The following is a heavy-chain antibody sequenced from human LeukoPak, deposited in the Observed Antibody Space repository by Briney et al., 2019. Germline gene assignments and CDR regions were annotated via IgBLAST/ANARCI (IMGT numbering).Heavy chain of an antibody. J-gene: IGHJ2*01. CDR3: ARAWGYCSSTSCQKLYWYFDL. CDR1: GGSISSGGYY. Sequence: PSQTLSLTCTVPGGSISSGGYYWSWIRQHPGKGLEWIGYIYYGGSTYYNPSLKSRVTISVDTSKNQFSLKLSSVTAADTAVYYCARAWGYCSSTSCQKLYWYFDLWGRGTLVTVSS. V-gene: IGHV4-31*03. D-gene: IGHD2-2*01. CDR2: IYYGGST.